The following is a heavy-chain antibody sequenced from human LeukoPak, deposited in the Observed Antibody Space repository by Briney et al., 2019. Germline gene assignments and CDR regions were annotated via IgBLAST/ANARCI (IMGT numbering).Heavy chain of an antibody. CDR2: IYYSGST. D-gene: IGHD6-6*01. J-gene: IGHJ4*02. CDR3: ASQPSIAARPSYFDY. Sequence: SETLSLTCTVSGGSISTYYWSWIRQPPGKGLEWVGSIYYSGSTYYNPSLKSRVTISVDTSKNQFSLKLSSVTAADTAVYYCASQPSIAARPSYFDYWGQGTLVTVSS. V-gene: IGHV4-39*01. CDR1: GGSISTYY.